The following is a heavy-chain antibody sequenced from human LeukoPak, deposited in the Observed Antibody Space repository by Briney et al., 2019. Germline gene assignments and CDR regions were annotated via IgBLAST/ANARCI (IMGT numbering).Heavy chain of an antibody. J-gene: IGHJ3*02. V-gene: IGHV4-39*07. Sequence: PSETLSLTCTVSGGSISSSSYYWGWIRQPPGKGLEWIGSIYYSGSTYYNPSLKSRVTISVDTSKNQFSLKLSSVTAADTAVYYCAREGNVDTAMVRKAFDIWGQGTMVTVSS. CDR2: IYYSGST. D-gene: IGHD5-18*01. CDR1: GGSISSSSYY. CDR3: AREGNVDTAMVRKAFDI.